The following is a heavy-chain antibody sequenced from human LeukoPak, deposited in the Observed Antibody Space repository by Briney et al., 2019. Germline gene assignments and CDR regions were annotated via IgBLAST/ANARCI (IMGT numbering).Heavy chain of an antibody. D-gene: IGHD3-9*01. CDR2: IYSGGAT. J-gene: IGHJ4*02. V-gene: IGHV3-66*04. CDR3: ARLHYDVLTGPFDY. CDR1: GFTFSDYY. Sequence: GGSLRLSCAASGFTFSDYYMSWIRQAPGKGLEWVSIIYSGGATYYADSVKGRFTISRENSKNTLWLQMNSLRAEDTAVYYCARLHYDVLTGPFDYWGQGTLVTVSS.